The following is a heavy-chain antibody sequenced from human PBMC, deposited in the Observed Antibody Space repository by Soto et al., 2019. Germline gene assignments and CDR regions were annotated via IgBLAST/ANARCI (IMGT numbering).Heavy chain of an antibody. CDR2: IIPIFGTA. J-gene: IGHJ5*02. CDR1: GGTFSSYA. CDR3: ARYSADSSGYLAWFDP. V-gene: IGHV1-69*01. Sequence: QVQLVQSGAEVKKPGSSVKVSCKASGGTFSSYAISWVRQAPGQGLEWMGGIIPIFGTANYAQKFQGRVTITADESTSTAYMERSSLRSEDTAVYYCARYSADSSGYLAWFDPWGQGTLVTVSS. D-gene: IGHD3-22*01.